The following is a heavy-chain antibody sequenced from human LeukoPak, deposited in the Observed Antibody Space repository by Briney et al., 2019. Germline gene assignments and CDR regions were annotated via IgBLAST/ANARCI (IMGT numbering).Heavy chain of an antibody. CDR2: IRYDGSNK. J-gene: IGHJ4*02. CDR1: GFTFSSYG. D-gene: IGHD4-23*01. V-gene: IGHV3-30*02. CDR3: ARAFGNSGFFDY. Sequence: PGGSLRLSCAASGFTFSSYGMHWVRQAPGKGLEWVAFIRYDGSNKYYADSVKGRFTISRDNSKNTLYLQMNSLRAEDTAVYYCARAFGNSGFFDYWGQGTLVTVSS.